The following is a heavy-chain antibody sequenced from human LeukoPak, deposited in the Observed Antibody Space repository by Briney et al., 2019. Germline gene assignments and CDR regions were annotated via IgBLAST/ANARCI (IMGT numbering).Heavy chain of an antibody. J-gene: IGHJ4*02. CDR2: FYSEDGKT. D-gene: IGHD3-22*01. CDR1: GYTLTELA. V-gene: IGHV1-24*01. CDR3: ATVSRGYYDSSGYPFDY. Sequence: GGSVRVSCMVSGYTLTELAMRWVRQAPGKGVERMGGFYSEDGKTIYAQTLEGRVTITEETFTETPYMEMSRLREEKTRRYCSATVSRGYYDSSGYPFDYWGQGTLVSVSS.